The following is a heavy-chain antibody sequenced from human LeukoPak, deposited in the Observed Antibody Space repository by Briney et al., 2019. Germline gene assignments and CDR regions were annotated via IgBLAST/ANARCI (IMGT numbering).Heavy chain of an antibody. D-gene: IGHD3-10*01. CDR1: GFTFSSYA. CDR3: AKAEYYYGSGSYFDY. J-gene: IGHJ4*02. Sequence: GGSLRLSCAASGFTFSSYAMSWVRQAPGKGLERVSAISGSGGSTYYADSVKGRFTISRDNSKNTLYLQMNSLRAEDTAVYYCAKAEYYYGSGSYFDYWGQGTLVTVSS. CDR2: ISGSGGST. V-gene: IGHV3-23*01.